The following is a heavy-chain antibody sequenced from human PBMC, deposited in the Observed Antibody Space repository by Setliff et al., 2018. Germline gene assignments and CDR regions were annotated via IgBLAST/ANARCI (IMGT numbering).Heavy chain of an antibody. V-gene: IGHV1-69*05. CDR2: SIPMYRTT. D-gene: IGHD2-2*01. CDR1: GGTFSRYA. CDR3: ARDRGVFVVVPANVETAFDP. Sequence: SVKVSCKASGGTFSRYAISWVRQAPGQGLEWMGGSIPMYRTTKYAQKFQGRVTMTTDTSTSTAYMELRSLRSDDTAEYYCARDRGVFVVVPANVETAFDPWGQGTLVTVSS. J-gene: IGHJ5*02.